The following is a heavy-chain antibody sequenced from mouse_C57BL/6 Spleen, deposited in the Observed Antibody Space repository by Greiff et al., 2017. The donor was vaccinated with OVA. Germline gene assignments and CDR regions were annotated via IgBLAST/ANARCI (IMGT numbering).Heavy chain of an antibody. V-gene: IGHV1-50*01. CDR2: IDPSDSYT. J-gene: IGHJ2*01. Sequence: VQLQQPGAELVKPGASVKLSCKASGYTFTSYWMQWVKQRPGQGLAWIGEIDPSDSYTNYNQKFKGKATLTVDTSSSTAYMQLSSLTSEDSAVYYCARRDYGSSLYYFDYWGQGTTLTVSS. CDR1: GYTFTSYW. CDR3: ARRDYGSSLYYFDY. D-gene: IGHD1-1*01.